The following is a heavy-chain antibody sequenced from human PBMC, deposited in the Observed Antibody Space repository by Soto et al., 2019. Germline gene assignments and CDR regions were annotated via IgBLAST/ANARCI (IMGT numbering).Heavy chain of an antibody. CDR2: IYYSGST. Sequence: SETLSLTCTVSGGSISSYYWTWIRQFPGKGLEWIGNIYYSGSTNYNPFLKSRVTISVDSSKNQFSLKLSSVTAADTAVYYCVRANYFDYWGQATLVSVSS. V-gene: IGHV4-59*01. CDR1: GGSISSYY. J-gene: IGHJ4*02. CDR3: VRANYFDY.